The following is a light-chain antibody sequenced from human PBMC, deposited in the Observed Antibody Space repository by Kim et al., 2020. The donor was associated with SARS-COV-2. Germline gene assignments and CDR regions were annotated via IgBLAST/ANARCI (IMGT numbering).Light chain of an antibody. CDR3: LLSYSGAYLV. J-gene: IGLJ2*01. V-gene: IGLV7-46*01. CDR2: DTS. Sequence: GGQVPLTRRSSTGPGARRHYPFWLQQKPGQAPKTLIYDTSNNHSWTPARFSGSLLGGKAALTLSGAQPEDEADYYCLLSYSGAYLVFGGGTQLTVL. CDR1: TGPGARRHY.